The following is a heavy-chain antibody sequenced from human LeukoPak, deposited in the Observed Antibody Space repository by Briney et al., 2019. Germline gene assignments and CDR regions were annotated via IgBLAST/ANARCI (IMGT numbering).Heavy chain of an antibody. CDR2: IWYDGSNK. Sequence: GGSLRLSCAASGFTFSSYGMHWVRQAPGKGLEWVAVIWYDGSNKYYADSVKGRFTISRDNSKNTLYLQMNSLRAEDTAVYYCARDGIVVVPAAILSWFDPWAREPWSPSPQ. V-gene: IGHV3-33*01. CDR1: GFTFSSYG. D-gene: IGHD2-2*02. CDR3: ARDGIVVVPAAILSWFDP. J-gene: IGHJ5*02.